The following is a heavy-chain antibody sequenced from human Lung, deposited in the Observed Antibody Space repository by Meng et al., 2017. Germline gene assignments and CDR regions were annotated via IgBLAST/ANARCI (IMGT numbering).Heavy chain of an antibody. CDR2: INHSGST. Sequence: QLQLQPWGAGMWKPSETLSLTCVVSGGSFSDYYWSWIRQPPGKGLEWIGEINHSGSTNYNPSLESRATISVDTSQNNLSLKLSSVTAADSAVYYCARGPTTMAHDFDYWGQGTLVTVSS. D-gene: IGHD4-11*01. J-gene: IGHJ4*02. CDR3: ARGPTTMAHDFDY. CDR1: GGSFSDYY. V-gene: IGHV4-34*01.